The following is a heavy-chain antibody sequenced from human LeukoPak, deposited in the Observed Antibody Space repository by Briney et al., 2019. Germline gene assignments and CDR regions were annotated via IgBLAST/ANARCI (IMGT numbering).Heavy chain of an antibody. CDR1: GFSVSSNY. CDR3: AREGNDYGDYLDY. J-gene: IGHJ4*02. V-gene: IGHV3-11*04. CDR2: ISSSGSTI. D-gene: IGHD4-17*01. Sequence: PGGSLRLSCAASGFSVSSNYMSWVRQAPGKGLEWVSYISSSGSTIYYADSVKGRFTISRDNAKNSLYLQMNNLRAEDTAVYYCAREGNDYGDYLDYWGQGTLVTVSS.